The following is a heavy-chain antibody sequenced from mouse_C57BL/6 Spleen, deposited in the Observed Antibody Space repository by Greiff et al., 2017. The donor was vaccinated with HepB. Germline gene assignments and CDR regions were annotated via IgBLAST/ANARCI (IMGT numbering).Heavy chain of an antibody. CDR3: ARSLLYYDYDAGYFDV. J-gene: IGHJ1*03. CDR2: ISDGGSYT. CDR1: GFTFSSYA. Sequence: EVHLVESGGGLVKPGGSLKLSCAASGFTFSSYAMSWVRQTPEKRLEWVATISDGGSYTYYPDNVKGRFTISRDNAKNNLYLQMSHLKSEDTAMYYCARSLLYYDYDAGYFDVWGTGTTVTVSS. V-gene: IGHV5-4*01. D-gene: IGHD2-4*01.